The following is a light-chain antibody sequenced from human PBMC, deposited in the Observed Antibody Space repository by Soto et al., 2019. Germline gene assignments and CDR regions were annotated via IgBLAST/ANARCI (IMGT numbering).Light chain of an antibody. CDR2: SAS. CDR3: QQYNNWPPFT. J-gene: IGKJ3*01. CDR1: QNVNSN. Sequence: EIVMTQSPATLSVSPGERATLSCRASQNVNSNLAWYQQKPGQAPRLLIYSASTRATGIPARFSGSGSGTEFTLTISSLQSEDFAVYFCQQYNNWPPFTFGPGTKVDI. V-gene: IGKV3-15*01.